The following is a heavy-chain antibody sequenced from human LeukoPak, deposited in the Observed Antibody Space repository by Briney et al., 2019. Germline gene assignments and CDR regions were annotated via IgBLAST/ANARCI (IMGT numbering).Heavy chain of an antibody. V-gene: IGHV3-21*01. D-gene: IGHD3-10*01. CDR2: ITSSRSYL. CDR3: SSVYYGSGTGYYYIDV. CDR1: GLTFSSYS. J-gene: IGHJ6*03. Sequence: GGSLRLSCAASGLTFSSYSMSWVREAPGRGVECVSSITSSRSYLYYADSVKGRFNISRDNAKNSLYLQMNSRRAEDTAVYYCSSVYYGSGTGYYYIDVWGKGTTVTVSS.